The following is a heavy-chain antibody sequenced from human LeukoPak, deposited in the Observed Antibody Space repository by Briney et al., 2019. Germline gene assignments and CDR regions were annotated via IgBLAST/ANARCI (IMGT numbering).Heavy chain of an antibody. CDR2: ISSSGSTI. Sequence: GGSLRLSCAVSGFTFSSYEMNWVRQAPGKGLEWVSYISSSGSTIHYADSVKGRFTISRDNAKNSLFLQMNSLRAEDTAVYYCARGGSVGGSFDSSGYYPDYWGQETLVTVSS. V-gene: IGHV3-48*03. D-gene: IGHD3-22*01. CDR1: GFTFSSYE. CDR3: ARGGSVGGSFDSSGYYPDY. J-gene: IGHJ4*02.